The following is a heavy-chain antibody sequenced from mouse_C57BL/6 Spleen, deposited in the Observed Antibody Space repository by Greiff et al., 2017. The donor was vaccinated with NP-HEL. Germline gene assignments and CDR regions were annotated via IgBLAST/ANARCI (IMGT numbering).Heavy chain of an antibody. Sequence: EVQLQQSGPALVKPGASVKISCKASGYTFTDYYMNWVQQSHGKSLAWIGDINPNTGCTSYNQQFTGKATLTVDKSSSTAYMELRSLTSEDYAVYYCARVSPNYYGNWGAMDYWGQGTSVTVSS. CDR2: INPNTGCT. CDR3: ARVSPNYYGNWGAMDY. J-gene: IGHJ4*01. D-gene: IGHD2-1*01. CDR1: GYTFTDYY. V-gene: IGHV1-26*01.